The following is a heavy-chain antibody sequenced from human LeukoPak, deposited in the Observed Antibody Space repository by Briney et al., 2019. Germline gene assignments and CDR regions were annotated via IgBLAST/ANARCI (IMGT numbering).Heavy chain of an antibody. CDR3: AREGYSYGYDLPGDY. CDR1: GYSFTSYY. CDR2: INPSGGST. J-gene: IGHJ4*02. V-gene: IGHV1-46*01. Sequence: ASVKVSCKASGYSFTSYYIHWVRQAPGQGLEWMGIINPSGGSTSYAQKFQGRVTMTRDTSTSTVYMEPSSLRSEDTAVYYCAREGYSYGYDLPGDYWGQGTLVTVSS. D-gene: IGHD5-18*01.